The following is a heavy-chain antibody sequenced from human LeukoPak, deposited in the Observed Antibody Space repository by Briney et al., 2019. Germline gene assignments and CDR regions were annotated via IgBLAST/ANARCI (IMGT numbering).Heavy chain of an antibody. CDR2: TYYRSKWYN. J-gene: IGHJ3*02. Sequence: SQALSLTCAISGDSVSSYSAAWSWIRQSPSRGLEWLGRTYYRSKWYNDYAVSVKSRIAINPDTSKNQFSLQLTSVTPEDTAVYYCARSGGHDAFDIWGQGTMVTVSS. D-gene: IGHD4-23*01. V-gene: IGHV6-1*01. CDR3: ARSGGHDAFDI. CDR1: GDSVSSYSAA.